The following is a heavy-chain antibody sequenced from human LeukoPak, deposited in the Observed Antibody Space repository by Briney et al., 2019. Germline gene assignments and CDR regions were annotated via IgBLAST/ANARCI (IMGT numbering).Heavy chain of an antibody. CDR2: IYHSGST. Sequence: SETLSLTCAVSGYSISSGYYWGWIRQPPGKGLEWIGSIYHSGSTYYNPSLKSRVTISVDTSKNQFSLKLSSVTAADAAVYYCARHVSGDYDFWSGYQRPFDYWGQGTLVTVSS. J-gene: IGHJ4*02. CDR1: GYSISSGYY. D-gene: IGHD3-3*01. CDR3: ARHVSGDYDFWSGYQRPFDY. V-gene: IGHV4-38-2*01.